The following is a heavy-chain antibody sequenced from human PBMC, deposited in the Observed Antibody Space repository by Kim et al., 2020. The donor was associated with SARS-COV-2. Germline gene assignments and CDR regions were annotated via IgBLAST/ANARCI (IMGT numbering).Heavy chain of an antibody. CDR1: GFTFSSYW. Sequence: GGSLRLSCAASGFTFSSYWMSWVRQAPGKGLEWVAKIKQDGSEKSYVDSVKGRFTISRDNAKNSLYLQMNSLGAEDTAVYYCARAKTRKAYYYYGSGSRSGMGGWGQGTTVTVSS. D-gene: IGHD3-10*01. CDR3: ARAKTRKAYYYYGSGSRSGMGG. V-gene: IGHV3-7*01. CDR2: IKQDGSEK. J-gene: IGHJ6*02.